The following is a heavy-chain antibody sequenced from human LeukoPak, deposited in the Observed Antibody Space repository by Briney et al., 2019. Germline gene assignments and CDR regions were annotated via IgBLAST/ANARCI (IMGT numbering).Heavy chain of an antibody. CDR3: SRRADSDY. CDR1: GFTFSSYW. CDR2: VNTDGSST. J-gene: IGHJ4*02. Sequence: GGSLRLSCAASGFTFSSYWIHWVRQAPGKGLVWVSRVNTDGSSTIYADSVEGRFTISRDNAKNTVYLQMNSLRAEDTAVYYCSRRADSDYWGQGTLVTVSS. V-gene: IGHV3-74*01. D-gene: IGHD3-22*01.